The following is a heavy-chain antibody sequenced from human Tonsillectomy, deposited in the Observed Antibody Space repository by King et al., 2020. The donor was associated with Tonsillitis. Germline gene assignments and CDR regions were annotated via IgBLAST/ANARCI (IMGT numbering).Heavy chain of an antibody. CDR1: GFTFTNSW. CDR3: ARDLAYHMDG. V-gene: IGHV3-74*03. D-gene: IGHD2-2*01. J-gene: IGHJ6*02. CDR2: INSDGSST. Sequence: VQLVESGGGLVQPGGSLRLSCAASGFTFTNSWMHWVRQAPGKGLVWVSYINSDGSSTTYADSVKGRFTISRDNAKNTLYLQMNSLRAEDTAVYYCARDLAYHMDGWGQGAPVTGS.